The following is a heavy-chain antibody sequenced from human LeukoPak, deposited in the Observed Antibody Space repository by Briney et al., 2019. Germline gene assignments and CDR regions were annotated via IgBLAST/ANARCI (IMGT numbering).Heavy chain of an antibody. D-gene: IGHD3-22*01. CDR2: IIPIFGMA. Sequence: GASVKVSCKASGGTFSSYAISWVRQAPGQGLEWMGRIIPIFGMANYAQKFQGRVTITADKSTSTAYMELSSLRSEDTAVYYCAREGVPGKGYYDSSGYTPDVDYWGQGTLVTVSS. J-gene: IGHJ4*02. CDR3: AREGVPGKGYYDSSGYTPDVDY. CDR1: GGTFSSYA. V-gene: IGHV1-69*04.